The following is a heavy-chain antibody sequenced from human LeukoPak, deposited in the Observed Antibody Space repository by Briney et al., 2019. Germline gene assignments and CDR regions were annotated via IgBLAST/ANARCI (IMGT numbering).Heavy chain of an antibody. Sequence: LETLSLTCTVSGGSTSSSSYYWGWIRQPPGKGLEWIGSIYYSGSTYYNPSLKSRVTISVDTSKNQFSLKLSSVTAADTAVYYCARLTHTTYYYDSRPGVVNYWGQGTLVTVSS. CDR2: IYYSGST. CDR1: GGSTSSSSYY. D-gene: IGHD3-22*01. J-gene: IGHJ4*02. CDR3: ARLTHTTYYYDSRPGVVNY. V-gene: IGHV4-39*01.